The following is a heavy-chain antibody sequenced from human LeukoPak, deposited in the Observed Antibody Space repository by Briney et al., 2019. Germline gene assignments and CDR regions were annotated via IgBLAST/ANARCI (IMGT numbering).Heavy chain of an antibody. V-gene: IGHV4-39*01. CDR2: IYYSGST. CDR3: ARLVGATRYWFDP. Sequence: SETLSLTCSVSGDSISSSSSYWGWIRQPPGKGLEWIGSIYYSGSTYYNTSLKSRVTISVDTSKNQFSLKLSSVTAADTAVYYCARLVGATRYWFDPWGQGTLVTVSS. CDR1: GDSISSSSSY. J-gene: IGHJ5*02. D-gene: IGHD1-26*01.